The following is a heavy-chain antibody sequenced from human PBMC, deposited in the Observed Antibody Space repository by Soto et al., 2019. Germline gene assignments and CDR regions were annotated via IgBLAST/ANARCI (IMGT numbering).Heavy chain of an antibody. CDR3: ARASGSAYGFGP. CDR1: GYTFTRYG. J-gene: IGHJ5*02. D-gene: IGHD1-26*01. CDR2: ISAYNGNT. V-gene: IGHV1-18*01. Sequence: QVQLVQSGAEVKKPGSSVKVSCKASGYTFTRYGISCVRQAPGPGLEWMGWISAYNGNTNYAQKLQGRVTMTTDTSTSTAYMVLRSLRYDDTAVYYCARASGSAYGFGPWGQGTLCTVAS.